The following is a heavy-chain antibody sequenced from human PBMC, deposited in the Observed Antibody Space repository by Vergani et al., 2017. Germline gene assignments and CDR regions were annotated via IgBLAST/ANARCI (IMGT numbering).Heavy chain of an antibody. V-gene: IGHV1-69*18. D-gene: IGHD4-17*01. CDR3: ARARGGDYSEYYFDY. J-gene: IGHJ4*02. CDR1: GGTFSSYA. CDR2: IIPIFGTA. Sequence: QVQVVQSGAEVKKSRASVKVSCKASGGTFSSYAISWVRQAPGQGLEWMGRIIPIFGTANYAQKFQGRVTITADESTSTAYMELSSLRSEDTAVYYCARARGGDYSEYYFDYWGQGTLVTVSS.